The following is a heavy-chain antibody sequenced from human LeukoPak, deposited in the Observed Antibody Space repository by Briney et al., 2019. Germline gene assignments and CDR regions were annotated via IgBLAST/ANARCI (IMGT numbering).Heavy chain of an antibody. CDR2: INPNSGGT. CDR3: ARGYCSGASCYSVENWFDP. J-gene: IGHJ5*02. CDR1: GYTFTGYY. D-gene: IGHD2-15*01. Sequence: GAPVKVSCKAAGYTFTGYYMFWVRQAPGQGLEWMGRINPNSGGTNYAQKFQGRVTMTRDTSISTAYMELSRLRSDDTAVYYCARGYCSGASCYSVENWFDPWGQGTLVTVSS. V-gene: IGHV1-2*06.